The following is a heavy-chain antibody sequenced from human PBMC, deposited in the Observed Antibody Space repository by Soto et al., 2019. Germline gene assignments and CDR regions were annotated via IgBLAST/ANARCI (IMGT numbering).Heavy chain of an antibody. CDR1: GGSISSYY. CDR2: IYYSGNT. Sequence: QVQLQESGPGLVKPSETLSLTCTVSGGSISSYYWSWIRQPPGKGLEWIGHIYYSGNTNYNPSLKSRVTISVDTSKNQLSLKLSSVTAADTAVYYCARGEVRVAMPSGYWGQGTQITISS. CDR3: ARGEVRVAMPSGY. V-gene: IGHV4-59*01. J-gene: IGHJ4*02. D-gene: IGHD2-2*01.